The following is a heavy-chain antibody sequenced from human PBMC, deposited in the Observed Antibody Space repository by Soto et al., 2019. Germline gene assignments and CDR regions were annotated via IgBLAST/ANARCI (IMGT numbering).Heavy chain of an antibody. J-gene: IGHJ4*02. CDR3: ARQIYDSDTGPNFQYYFDS. CDR2: IDPSDSQT. D-gene: IGHD3-22*01. V-gene: IGHV5-10-1*01. CDR1: GYGFAGYW. Sequence: PVESLKISCKGSGYGFAGYWITWVRQKPGKGLEWMGRIDPSDSQTYYSPSFRGHVTISATKSITTVFLQWSSLRASDTAMYYCARQIYDSDTGPNFQYYFDSWGQGTPVTVSS.